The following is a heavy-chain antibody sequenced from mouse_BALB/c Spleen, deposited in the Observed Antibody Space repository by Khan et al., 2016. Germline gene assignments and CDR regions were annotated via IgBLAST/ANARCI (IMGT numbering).Heavy chain of an antibody. Sequence: EVELVESGGGLVQPGGSRKLSCAASGFTFSSFGMHWVRQAPEKGLEWVAYISSGSSTIYYADTVKGRFTISRDNPKNTLFLQMTSLRSKDTAMYYCARWDYFDYWGQGTTLTVSS. V-gene: IGHV5-17*02. CDR1: GFTFSSFG. J-gene: IGHJ2*01. CDR2: ISSGSSTI. CDR3: ARWDYFDY.